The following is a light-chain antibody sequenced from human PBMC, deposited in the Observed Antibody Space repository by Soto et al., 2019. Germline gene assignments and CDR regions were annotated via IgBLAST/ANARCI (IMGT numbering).Light chain of an antibody. CDR1: QSVSRNY. CDR2: DVS. Sequence: EIVLTQSPGTLSLSPGERATLSCRSSQSVSRNYLARYQQKHDQAPRLVIYDVSGRATGIPDRFSGSGSGTDLTLTISRLEPEDFAVYYCQQYGSSPTFGQGTKWEIK. J-gene: IGKJ1*01. V-gene: IGKV3-20*01. CDR3: QQYGSSPT.